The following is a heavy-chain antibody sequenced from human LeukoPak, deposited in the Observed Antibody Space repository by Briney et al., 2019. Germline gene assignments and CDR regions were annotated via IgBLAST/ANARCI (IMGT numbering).Heavy chain of an antibody. CDR2: INHSGST. CDR1: GGSFSGYY. D-gene: IGHD6-13*01. V-gene: IGHV4-34*01. CDR3: ARICSSSWYYYYYGMDV. Sequence: SETLSLTCAVYGGSFSGYYWSWIRQPPGKGLEWIGEINHSGSTNYNPSLKSRVTISVDTSKNRFSLKLSSVTAADTAVYYCARICSSSWYYYYYGMDVWGQGTTVTVSS. J-gene: IGHJ6*02.